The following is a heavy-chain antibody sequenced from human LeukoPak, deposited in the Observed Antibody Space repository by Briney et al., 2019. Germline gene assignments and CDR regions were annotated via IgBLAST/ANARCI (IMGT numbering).Heavy chain of an antibody. CDR3: ARTPDGADY. CDR2: IKQDGTEI. V-gene: IGHV3-7*01. D-gene: IGHD3-10*01. CDR1: GFTFSSYW. Sequence: GGSLRLSCAASGFTFSSYWMSWVRQAPGKGLEWVANIKQDGTEIFYVGSVRGRFIISRDNAENSLYLQMNSLRVEDTAVYYCARTPDGADYWGQGTLVTVSS. J-gene: IGHJ4*02.